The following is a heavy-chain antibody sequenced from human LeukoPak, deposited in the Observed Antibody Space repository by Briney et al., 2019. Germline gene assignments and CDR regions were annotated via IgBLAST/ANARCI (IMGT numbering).Heavy chain of an antibody. J-gene: IGHJ4*02. CDR3: AREGPGIYHPLDY. Sequence: SETLSLTYTVSGGSISSYYWSWIRQPPGKGLEWIGYIYYSGSTNYNPSLKSRVTISIDTSKNQFSLKLSSVTAADTAVYYCAREGPGIYHPLDYWGQGTLVTVSS. CDR2: IYYSGST. D-gene: IGHD2-2*02. V-gene: IGHV4-59*01. CDR1: GGSISSYY.